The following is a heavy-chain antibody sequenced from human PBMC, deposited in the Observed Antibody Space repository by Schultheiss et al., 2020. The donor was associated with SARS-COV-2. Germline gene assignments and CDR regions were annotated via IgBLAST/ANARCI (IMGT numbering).Heavy chain of an antibody. V-gene: IGHV1-2*02. D-gene: IGHD4-17*01. CDR1: GYTFSIYY. Sequence: ASVKVSCKASGYTFSIYYIHWVRQAPGQGLEWMGWINPNSGGTNYAQKFQGRVTMTRDTSISTAYMELSRLRSDDTAVYYCARDGHDYGDKSSLFDIWGQGTMVTVSS. CDR3: ARDGHDYGDKSSLFDI. J-gene: IGHJ3*02. CDR2: INPNSGGT.